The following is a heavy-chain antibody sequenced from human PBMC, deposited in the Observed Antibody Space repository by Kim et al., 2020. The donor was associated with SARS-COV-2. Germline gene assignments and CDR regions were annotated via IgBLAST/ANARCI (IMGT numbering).Heavy chain of an antibody. V-gene: IGHV3-13*01. J-gene: IGHJ2*01. D-gene: IGHD6-13*01. Sequence: GGSLRLSCVASGLTFSGYEMHWVRQGTGKGLEWVSAIGTGGDTYYAASVKGRFIISRENAKNSLYLQMNSLRAGDTAVYYCVREGYSSSWNNWYFDLWGR. CDR1: GLTFSGYE. CDR3: VREGYSSSWNNWYFDL. CDR2: IGTGGDT.